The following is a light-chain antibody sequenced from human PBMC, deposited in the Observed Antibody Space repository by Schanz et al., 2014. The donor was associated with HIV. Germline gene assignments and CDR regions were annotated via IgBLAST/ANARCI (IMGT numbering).Light chain of an antibody. J-gene: IGLJ3*02. V-gene: IGLV1-40*01. CDR3: ATWDDSLSGV. CDR2: GNS. CDR1: SSNIGADYD. Sequence: QSVLTQPPSVSGAPGQRVAISCTGNSSNIGADYDVHWYQQLPGTAPKLLIYGNSNRPSGVPDRFSGSKSGTSASLAIIGLRSEDEAHYYCATWDDSLSGVFGGGTKLTVL.